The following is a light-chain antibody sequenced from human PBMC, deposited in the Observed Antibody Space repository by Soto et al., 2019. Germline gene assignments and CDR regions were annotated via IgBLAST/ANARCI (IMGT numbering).Light chain of an antibody. J-gene: IGKJ1*01. CDR2: DAS. CDR1: QSVNSY. V-gene: IGKV3-11*01. CDR3: QQRSNWPPTWT. Sequence: DIVLTQSPATLSLSPGERATLSCRASQSVNSYLAWYQQQPGQAPRLLIYDASNRATGIPARFSGSGSGTDFTLTISSLEPEDFAVYYCQQRSNWPPTWTFGQGTKVDIK.